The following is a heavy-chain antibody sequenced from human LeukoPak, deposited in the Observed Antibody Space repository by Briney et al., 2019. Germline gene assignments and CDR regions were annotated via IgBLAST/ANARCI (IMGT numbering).Heavy chain of an antibody. D-gene: IGHD1-14*01. CDR3: ARERPTTTAFHV. Sequence: APVKVSCKTSGNTFSSNIMNWVRQAPGQRLDGMGWINAGNGNTKYSEKFQGRVTITRDTSASTVYMEMSSLRSEDTAVYYCARERPTTTAFHVWGQGTMVTVS. CDR2: INAGNGNT. V-gene: IGHV1-3*01. J-gene: IGHJ3*01. CDR1: GNTFSSNI.